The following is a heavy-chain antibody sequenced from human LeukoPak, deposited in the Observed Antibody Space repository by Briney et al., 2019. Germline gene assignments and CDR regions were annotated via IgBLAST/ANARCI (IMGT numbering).Heavy chain of an antibody. D-gene: IGHD3-9*01. CDR3: ARYSSAYYDILTGYYVTGYYFDY. V-gene: IGHV4-39*07. CDR1: GGSISSSSYY. CDR2: INHSGST. Sequence: SSETLSLTCTVSGGSISSSSYYWSWIRQPPGKGLEWIGEINHSGSTNYNPSLKSRVTISVDTSKNQFSLKLSSVTAADTAEYYCARYSSAYYDILTGYYVTGYYFDYWGQGTLVTVSS. J-gene: IGHJ4*02.